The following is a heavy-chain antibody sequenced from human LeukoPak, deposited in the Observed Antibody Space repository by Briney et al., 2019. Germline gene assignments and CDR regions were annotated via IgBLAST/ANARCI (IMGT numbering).Heavy chain of an antibody. D-gene: IGHD1-1*01. J-gene: IGHJ4*02. V-gene: IGHV4-34*01. CDR2: INHSGST. Sequence: SETLSLTCAVYGGSFSGYYWSWIRQPPGKGLEWIGEINHSGSTNYNPSLKSRVTISVDTSKNQFSLKLSSVTAADTAVYYCARGGGGTGTPPVFDYWGQGTLVTVSS. CDR3: ARGGGGTGTPPVFDY. CDR1: GGSFSGYY.